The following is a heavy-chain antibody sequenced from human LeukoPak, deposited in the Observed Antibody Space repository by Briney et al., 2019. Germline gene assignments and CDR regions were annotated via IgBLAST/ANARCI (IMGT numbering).Heavy chain of an antibody. CDR1: GLTGSHNY. V-gene: IGHV3-23*01. CDR3: ANRGGSSGAFDI. D-gene: IGHD6-6*01. J-gene: IGHJ3*02. CDR2: ISGSGGST. Sequence: PGGSLRLSCAASGLTGSHNYVSWVRQAPGKGLEWVSAISGSGGSTYYADSVKGRFTISRDNSKNTLYLQMNSLRAEDTAVYYCANRGGSSGAFDIWGQGTMVTVSS.